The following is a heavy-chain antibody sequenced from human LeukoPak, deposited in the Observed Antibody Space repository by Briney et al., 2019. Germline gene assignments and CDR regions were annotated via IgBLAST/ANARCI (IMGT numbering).Heavy chain of an antibody. D-gene: IGHD3-10*01. CDR2: IYYTRST. CDR3: ARVGFGSGSYDDY. V-gene: IGHV4-59*01. CDR1: GGSISSYH. Sequence: PSETLSLTCTVSGGSISSYHWSWIRQPPGKGLEWIGHIYYTRSTNYNPSLKSRVTISLDTSKNQFSLKLSSVTAADTAVYYCARVGFGSGSYDDYWGQGTLVTVSS. J-gene: IGHJ4*02.